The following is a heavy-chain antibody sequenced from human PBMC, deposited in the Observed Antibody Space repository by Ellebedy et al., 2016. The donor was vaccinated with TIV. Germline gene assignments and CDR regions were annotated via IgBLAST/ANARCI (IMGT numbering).Heavy chain of an antibody. V-gene: IGHV1-8*01. Sequence: AASVKVSCKASGYTFNTYDVNWVRQATGRGPEWMGWMSPNSGNTGYAQKFQGRVTMTRDASISTAYMELNSLRPEDTAVYYCGRGVDRGIDYWGQGTLVTVSS. CDR1: GYTFNTYD. CDR3: GRGVDRGIDY. J-gene: IGHJ4*02. CDR2: MSPNSGNT. D-gene: IGHD3-16*01.